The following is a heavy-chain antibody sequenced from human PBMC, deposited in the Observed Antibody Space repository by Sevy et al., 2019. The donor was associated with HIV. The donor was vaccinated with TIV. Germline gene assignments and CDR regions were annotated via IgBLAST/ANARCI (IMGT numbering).Heavy chain of an antibody. CDR3: ATPIVVGRDY. D-gene: IGHD2-21*01. CDR1: GGSISSYY. Sequence: SETLSLTCTVSGGSISSYYWSWIRQPPGKGLEWIGYIYYSGSTNYNPSLKSRVTISVDTSKNQFSLKLSSVTAADTAVYYCATPIVVGRDYWGQGTLVTVSS. V-gene: IGHV4-59*01. CDR2: IYYSGST. J-gene: IGHJ4*02.